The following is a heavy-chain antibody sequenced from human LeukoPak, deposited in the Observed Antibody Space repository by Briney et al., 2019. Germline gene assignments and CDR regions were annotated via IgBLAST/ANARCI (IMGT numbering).Heavy chain of an antibody. Sequence: GGSLRLSRAASGFIFNNYAMNWVRQAPGKGLEWVSAINTSGGSTFYADSVKGRFTISRDNSKNALFLQVNSLRAEDTAVYFCAKEIVVTAIRSNYDYWGQGTLVTVSS. J-gene: IGHJ4*02. D-gene: IGHD2-21*02. CDR2: INTSGGST. CDR3: AKEIVVTAIRSNYDY. V-gene: IGHV3-23*01. CDR1: GFIFNNYA.